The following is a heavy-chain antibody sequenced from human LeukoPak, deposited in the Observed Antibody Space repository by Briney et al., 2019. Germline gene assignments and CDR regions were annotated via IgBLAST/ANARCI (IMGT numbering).Heavy chain of an antibody. D-gene: IGHD6-13*01. CDR3: ARVVTAAALRANWFDP. J-gene: IGHJ5*02. V-gene: IGHV1-8*01. CDR1: GYTFTSYD. Sequence: ASVKVSCKASGYTFTSYDINWVRQATGQGLEWMGWMNPNSGNTGYAQKFQGRVTMTRDTSTSTVYMELSSLRSEDTAVYYCARVVTAAALRANWFDPWGQGTLVTVSS. CDR2: MNPNSGNT.